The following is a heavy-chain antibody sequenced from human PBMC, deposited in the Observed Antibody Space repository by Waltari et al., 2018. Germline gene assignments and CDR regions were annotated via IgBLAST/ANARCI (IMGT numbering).Heavy chain of an antibody. V-gene: IGHV4-34*01. Sequence: QVQLQQWGAGLLKPSETLSLTCAVYGGSFSGYYWSWIRQPPGKGLEWIGEINHSGSTNYNPSLKSRVTISVDTSKNQFSLKLSSVTAADTAVYYCARGGGGVATIFVRFDYYYYMDVWGKGTTVTVSS. J-gene: IGHJ6*03. CDR3: ARGGGGVATIFVRFDYYYYMDV. CDR2: INHSGST. CDR1: GGSFSGYY. D-gene: IGHD5-12*01.